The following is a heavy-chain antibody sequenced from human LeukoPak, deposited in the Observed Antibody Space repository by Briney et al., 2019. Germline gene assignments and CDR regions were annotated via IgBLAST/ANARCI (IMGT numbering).Heavy chain of an antibody. J-gene: IGHJ4*02. D-gene: IGHD5-12*01. CDR1: GYTFTSYG. CDR3: ARLEGIGATMGD. CDR2: IKPNGGTT. V-gene: IGHV1-46*01. Sequence: ASVKVSCKASGYTFTSYGISWVRQAPGQGLEWMGVIKPNGGTTIYAQKFQGRVTMTRDTSTSTVYMELSSLRSDDTAVYYCARLEGIGATMGDWGQGTLVTVPS.